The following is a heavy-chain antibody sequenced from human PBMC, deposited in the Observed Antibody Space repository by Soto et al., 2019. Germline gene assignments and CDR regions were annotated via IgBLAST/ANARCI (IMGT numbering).Heavy chain of an antibody. CDR3: ARDLESSGWNNWFDP. V-gene: IGHV3-66*01. D-gene: IGHD6-19*01. J-gene: IGHJ5*02. CDR1: GFTVSSNY. CDR2: IYSGGST. Sequence: EVQLVESGGGLVQPGGSLRLSCAASGFTVSSNYMSWVRQAPGKGLEWVSVIYSGGSTYYADSVKGRFTISRDNSKNTRYLQMNSLRAEDTAVYYCARDLESSGWNNWFDPWGQGTLVTVSS.